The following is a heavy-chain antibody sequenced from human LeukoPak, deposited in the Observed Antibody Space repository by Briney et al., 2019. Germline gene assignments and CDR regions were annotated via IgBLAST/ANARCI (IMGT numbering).Heavy chain of an antibody. J-gene: IGHJ4*02. D-gene: IGHD2-15*01. CDR2: ISGNGAPT. V-gene: IGHV3-23*01. Sequence: PGGSLRLSCAASGFTFSSNGMTWARQAPGKGLEWVSGISGNGAPTYHADSVKGRFTISRDTSKNTLFLQMNSLRAEDTAIYYCAKESEYCSGGSCYSWGLRDYRGQGTLVTVSS. CDR3: AKESEYCSGGSCYSWGLRDY. CDR1: GFTFSSNG.